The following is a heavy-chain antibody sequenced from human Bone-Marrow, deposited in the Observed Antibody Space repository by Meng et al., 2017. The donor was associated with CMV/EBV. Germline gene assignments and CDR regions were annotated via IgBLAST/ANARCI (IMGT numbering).Heavy chain of an antibody. V-gene: IGHV3-30-3*01. Sequence: GGSLRLSCTASGFNFSTHAMHWVRQAPGKGLEWVAVISYDGNNKYHTESVKGRFTIARDNSKNKMYLQMHSLRREDTAVYFCARDSEGYDSSGRSPYYFDYWGQGALVTVSS. CDR3: ARDSEGYDSSGRSPYYFDY. CDR1: GFNFSTHA. J-gene: IGHJ4*02. D-gene: IGHD3-22*01. CDR2: ISYDGNNK.